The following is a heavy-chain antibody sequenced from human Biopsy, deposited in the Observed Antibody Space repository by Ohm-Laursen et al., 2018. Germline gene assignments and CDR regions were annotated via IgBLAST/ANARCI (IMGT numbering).Heavy chain of an antibody. Sequence: GTLSLTCTVYGDSVTKYYWSWIRQPPGKGLEWIGHIYYSVRTNYNPSLQSRVSISVDTSRNQVSLTLSSVTAADTAVYYCARDSGILNYGNFKYYHYYGMDVWGQGTKVTVSS. V-gene: IGHV4-59*02. CDR2: IYYSVRT. CDR3: ARDSGILNYGNFKYYHYYGMDV. D-gene: IGHD4-11*01. J-gene: IGHJ6*02. CDR1: GDSVTKYY.